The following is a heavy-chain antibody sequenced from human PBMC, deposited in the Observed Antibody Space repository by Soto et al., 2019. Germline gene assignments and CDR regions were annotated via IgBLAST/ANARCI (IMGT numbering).Heavy chain of an antibody. CDR1: GYTFTSYD. CDR3: ARKHALTGTLHNYYYGMDV. Sequence: ASVKVSCKASGYTFTSYDINWVRQATGQGLEWMGWMNPNSGNTGYAQKFQGRVTMTRNTSISTAYMELSSLRSEDTAVYYCARKHALTGTLHNYYYGMDVWGQGTTVTVSS. J-gene: IGHJ6*02. CDR2: MNPNSGNT. D-gene: IGHD1-1*01. V-gene: IGHV1-8*01.